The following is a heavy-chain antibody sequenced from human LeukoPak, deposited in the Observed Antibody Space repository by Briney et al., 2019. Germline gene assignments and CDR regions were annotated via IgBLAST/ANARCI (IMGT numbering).Heavy chain of an antibody. CDR1: GFAFSSYD. J-gene: IGHJ4*02. Sequence: GGSLRLSCAASGFAFSSYDMHWVRQATGKGLEWVSAIGTAGDTYYPGSVKGRFTISRENAKNSLYLQMNSLRAGDTAVYYCARDDYSYGFNYWGQGTLVTVSS. CDR2: IGTAGDT. V-gene: IGHV3-13*01. CDR3: ARDDYSYGFNY. D-gene: IGHD5-18*01.